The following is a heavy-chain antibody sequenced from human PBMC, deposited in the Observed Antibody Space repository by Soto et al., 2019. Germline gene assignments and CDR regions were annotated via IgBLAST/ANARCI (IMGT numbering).Heavy chain of an antibody. Sequence: GGSLRLSCAASGFRFRTRAMSWVRQAPGKGLEWVASIRPGGDSTYYADSVKGRFAVSRDNSNVTPYLQMDSLRVEDTAIYYCTTHEEGAPWAGGFDSWGQGTLVTVSS. CDR3: TTHEEGAPWAGGFDS. CDR1: GFRFRTRA. V-gene: IGHV3-23*01. D-gene: IGHD1-26*01. J-gene: IGHJ5*01. CDR2: IRPGGDST.